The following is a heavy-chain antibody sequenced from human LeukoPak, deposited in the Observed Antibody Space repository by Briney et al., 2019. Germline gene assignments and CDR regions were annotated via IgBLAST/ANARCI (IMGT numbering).Heavy chain of an antibody. Sequence: PSETLSLTCTVSGGSISSGRDYWGWIRQPPGMGLEWIGSIYYSGNTYYNPSLKSRVTISVDTSKNQFSLKVRSVTAADTAVYYCARSRGRLAQLDFWGQGTLVTVSS. J-gene: IGHJ4*02. CDR2: IYYSGNT. D-gene: IGHD6-25*01. CDR3: ARSRGRLAQLDF. CDR1: GGSISSGRDY. V-gene: IGHV4-39*07.